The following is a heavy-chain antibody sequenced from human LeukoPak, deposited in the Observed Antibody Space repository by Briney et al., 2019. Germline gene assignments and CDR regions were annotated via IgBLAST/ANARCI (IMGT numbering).Heavy chain of an antibody. CDR1: GISVRGSY. V-gene: IGHV3-53*01. D-gene: IGHD6-13*01. CDR3: TRDLTGTTWSENDY. Sequence: SGGSLRLSCEVSGISVRGSYMSWVRQAPGKGLEWVSVIYSGDRTYYAESVKGRFTISRDISKNTLYLQMNNLRADDTARYYCTRDLTGTTWSENDYWGQGTLVTISS. J-gene: IGHJ4*02. CDR2: IYSGDRT.